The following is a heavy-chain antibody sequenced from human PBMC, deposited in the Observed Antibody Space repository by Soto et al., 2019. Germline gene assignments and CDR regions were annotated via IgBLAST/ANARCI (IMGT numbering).Heavy chain of an antibody. Sequence: EVQLLESGGGLVQPGGSLRLSCAASGFTFSSYAMSWVRQAPGKGLEWVSAISGSGGSTYYADSVKGRFTISRDNSKNTLYLQMSSLRAEDTAVYYCANPPIAVALNYYGMDVWGQGTTVTVSS. CDR1: GFTFSSYA. CDR2: ISGSGGST. CDR3: ANPPIAVALNYYGMDV. V-gene: IGHV3-23*01. J-gene: IGHJ6*02. D-gene: IGHD6-19*01.